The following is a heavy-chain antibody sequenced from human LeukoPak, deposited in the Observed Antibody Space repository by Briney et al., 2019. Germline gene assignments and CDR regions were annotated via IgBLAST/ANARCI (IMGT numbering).Heavy chain of an antibody. Sequence: ASVKVSCKASRYTFTSYAMHWVRQAPGQRLEWMGWINAGNGNTKYSQKFQGRVTITRDTSASTAYMELSSLRSEDTAVYYCARDPNYGSGSYYYYYYGMDVWGQGTTVTVSS. CDR3: ARDPNYGSGSYYYYYYGMDV. CDR2: INAGNGNT. CDR1: RYTFTSYA. J-gene: IGHJ6*02. V-gene: IGHV1-3*01. D-gene: IGHD3-10*01.